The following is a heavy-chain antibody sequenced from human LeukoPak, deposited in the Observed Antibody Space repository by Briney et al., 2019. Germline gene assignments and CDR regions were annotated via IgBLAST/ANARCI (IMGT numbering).Heavy chain of an antibody. D-gene: IGHD3-3*01. J-gene: IGHJ4*02. CDR3: ARGYDFWSGYPFGY. V-gene: IGHV4-61*05. Sequence: SETLSLTCTVSGGSISSSSYYWGWIRQPPGKGLEWIGYIYYSGSTNYNPSLKSRVTISVDTSKNQFSLKLSSVTAADTAVYYCARGYDFWSGYPFGYWGQGTLVTVSS. CDR1: GGSISSSSYY. CDR2: IYYSGST.